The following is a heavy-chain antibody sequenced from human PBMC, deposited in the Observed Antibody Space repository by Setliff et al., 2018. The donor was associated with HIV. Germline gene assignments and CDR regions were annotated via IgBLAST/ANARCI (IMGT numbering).Heavy chain of an antibody. V-gene: IGHV4-39*07. CDR2: INHSGSA. J-gene: IGHJ4*02. Sequence: SETLSLTCPVSGGSISNSRYYWSWTRQPPGKGLEWLGSINHSGSANYNPSLKSRVIISIDKSKNKFSLKVTSMTAADTGVYYCARGRKKTLAVSGTRYFDFWGQGTLVTVSS. CDR1: GGSISNSRYY. CDR3: ARGRKKTLAVSGTRYFDF. D-gene: IGHD6-19*01.